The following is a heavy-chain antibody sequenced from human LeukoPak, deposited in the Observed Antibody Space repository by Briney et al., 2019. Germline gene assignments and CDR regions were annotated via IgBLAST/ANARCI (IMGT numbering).Heavy chain of an antibody. CDR3: ARGRHYGDYEGDHPDYFDY. CDR2: ISYDGSNK. V-gene: IGHV3-30-3*01. CDR1: GFTFSSYA. D-gene: IGHD4-17*01. Sequence: GGSLRLSCAASGFTFSSYAMHWVRQAPGKGLDWVAVISYDGSNKYYADSVKGRFTISRDNSKNTLYLQMNSLRAEDTAVYYCARGRHYGDYEGDHPDYFDYWGQGTLVTVSS. J-gene: IGHJ4*02.